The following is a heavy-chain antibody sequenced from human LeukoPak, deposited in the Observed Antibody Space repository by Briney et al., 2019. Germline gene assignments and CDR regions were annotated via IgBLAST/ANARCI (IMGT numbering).Heavy chain of an antibody. J-gene: IGHJ5*02. D-gene: IGHD2-8*02. CDR2: IYASGTT. Sequence: SETLSLTCTVSGGSISSYHWSWVRQPAGKGLEWIGRIYASGTTNYNPSLKSRVTMSIDTSKNQFSMKLSSVTAADTAVCYCAGDSSWTTGSPFDPWGQGTLVTVSS. CDR3: AGDSSWTTGSPFDP. V-gene: IGHV4-4*07. CDR1: GGSISSYH.